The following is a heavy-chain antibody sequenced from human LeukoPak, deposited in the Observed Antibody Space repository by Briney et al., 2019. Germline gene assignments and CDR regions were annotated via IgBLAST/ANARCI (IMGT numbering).Heavy chain of an antibody. Sequence: ASVKVSCKASGYTFTSYGISWVRQAPGQGLEWMGWINPNSGGTNYAQKFQGRVTMTRDTSISTAYMELSRLRSDDTAVYYCAREVWVRGVISPHYFDYWGQGTLVTVSS. J-gene: IGHJ4*02. CDR3: AREVWVRGVISPHYFDY. CDR1: GYTFTSYG. V-gene: IGHV1-2*02. D-gene: IGHD3-10*01. CDR2: INPNSGGT.